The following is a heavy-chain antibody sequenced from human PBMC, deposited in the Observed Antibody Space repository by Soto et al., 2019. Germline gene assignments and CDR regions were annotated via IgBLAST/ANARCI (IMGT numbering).Heavy chain of an antibody. J-gene: IGHJ4*02. D-gene: IGHD5-18*01. CDR1: EFTFSSYA. CDR3: AKMGGIQLWLLSDY. Sequence: GGSLRLSCAASEFTFSSYAMSWVRQAPGKGLEWVSAISNSGGRTYYADSVKGRFTISRDNSKNTLFLQMNTLRAEDTAIYYCAKMGGIQLWLLSDYWGQGTLVTVSS. V-gene: IGHV3-23*01. CDR2: ISNSGGRT.